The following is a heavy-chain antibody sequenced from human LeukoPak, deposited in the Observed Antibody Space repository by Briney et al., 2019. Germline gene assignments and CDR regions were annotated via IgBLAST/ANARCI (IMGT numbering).Heavy chain of an antibody. D-gene: IGHD1-26*01. CDR1: GFTFGDYY. V-gene: IGHV3-7*04. CDR3: ARDLGYYRADY. Sequence: GGSLRLSCAASGFTFGDYYMGWIRQAPGKGLEWVANIKGDGSDNHYVDSVRGRFTISRDNAKNSLYLQMNSLRAEDTAVYYCARDLGYYRADYWGQGTLVTVSS. CDR2: IKGDGSDN. J-gene: IGHJ4*02.